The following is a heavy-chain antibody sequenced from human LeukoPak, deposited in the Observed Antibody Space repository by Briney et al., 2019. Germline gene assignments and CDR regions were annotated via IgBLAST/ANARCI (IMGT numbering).Heavy chain of an antibody. Sequence: GSLRLSCAASGFTFSSYAMSWVRQAPGKGLEWIGSIYYSGSTYYNPSLKSRVTISVDTSKNRFSLKMSSVTAADTAVYYCARDGIYYDRSGYSPSAPIWGQGTMVTVSS. V-gene: IGHV4-39*07. D-gene: IGHD3-22*01. CDR2: IYYSGST. CDR1: GFTFSSYA. CDR3: ARDGIYYDRSGYSPSAPI. J-gene: IGHJ3*02.